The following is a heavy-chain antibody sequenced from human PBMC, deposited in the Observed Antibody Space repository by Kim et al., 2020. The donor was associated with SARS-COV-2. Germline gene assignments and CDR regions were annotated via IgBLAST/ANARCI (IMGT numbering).Heavy chain of an antibody. D-gene: IGHD3-22*01. CDR1: GFTFSSYG. V-gene: IGHV3-33*05. CDR3: AREGSYDSSGYYDRWVDY. Sequence: GGSLRLSCAASGFTFSSYGMHWVRQAPGKGLEWVAVISYDGSNKYYADSVKGRFTISRDNSKNTLYLQMNSLRAEDTAVYYCAREGSYDSSGYYDRWVDYWGQGTLVTVSS. CDR2: ISYDGSNK. J-gene: IGHJ4*02.